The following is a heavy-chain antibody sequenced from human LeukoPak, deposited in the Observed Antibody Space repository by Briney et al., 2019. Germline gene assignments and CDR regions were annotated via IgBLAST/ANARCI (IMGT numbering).Heavy chain of an antibody. CDR1: GYTFTGYY. V-gene: IGHV1-2*02. CDR3: ARDRKRRVPYYYDSSGYGNWFDP. Sequence: ASVKDSCKASGYTFTGYYMHWVRQAPGQGLEWMGWINPNSGGTNYAQKFQGRVTMTRDTSISTAYMELSRLRSDDTAVYYCARDRKRRVPYYYDSSGYGNWFDPWGQGTLVTVSS. CDR2: INPNSGGT. D-gene: IGHD3-22*01. J-gene: IGHJ5*02.